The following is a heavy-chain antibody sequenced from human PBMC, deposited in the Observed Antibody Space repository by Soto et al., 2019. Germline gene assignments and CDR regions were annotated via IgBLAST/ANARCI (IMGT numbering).Heavy chain of an antibody. Sequence: QVQLVESGGGVVQPGRSLRLSCAASGFTFSSYGMHWVRQAPGKGLEWVAVIWYDGSNKYYADSVKGRFTISRDNSKNTLYLQMNSLRAEDTAVYYCARDAIVVVPAAMGLDYWGQGTLVTVSS. CDR2: IWYDGSNK. D-gene: IGHD2-2*01. V-gene: IGHV3-33*01. J-gene: IGHJ4*02. CDR1: GFTFSSYG. CDR3: ARDAIVVVPAAMGLDY.